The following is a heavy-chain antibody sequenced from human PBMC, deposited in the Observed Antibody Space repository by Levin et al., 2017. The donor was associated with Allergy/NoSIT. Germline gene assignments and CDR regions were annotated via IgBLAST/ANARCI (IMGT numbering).Heavy chain of an antibody. D-gene: IGHD1-26*01. J-gene: IGHJ4*02. CDR2: INGDGTST. CDR3: ARVGATTFF. CDR1: GFPFSSYW. Sequence: SCAASGFPFSSYWMHWVRQVPGKGLEWVSRINGDGTSTNYADSVKGRFSISRDNANNRLYLQMNSLRADDTAVDYCARVGATTFFWGQGTLVTVSS. V-gene: IGHV3-74*01.